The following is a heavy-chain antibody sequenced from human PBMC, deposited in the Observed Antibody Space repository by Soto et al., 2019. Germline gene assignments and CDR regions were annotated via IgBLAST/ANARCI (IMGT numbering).Heavy chain of an antibody. D-gene: IGHD3-16*01. CDR3: ARRARGNWAFDY. Sequence: GESLKISCEGPGYSFTNYWIGWVRQMPGKGLEWMGIIYPGDSDTRYSPSFQGQVTFSADKSISTAYLQWSSLKASDTAIYFCARRARGNWAFDYWGQGTLVTVSS. CDR1: GYSFTNYW. V-gene: IGHV5-51*01. J-gene: IGHJ4*02. CDR2: IYPGDSDT.